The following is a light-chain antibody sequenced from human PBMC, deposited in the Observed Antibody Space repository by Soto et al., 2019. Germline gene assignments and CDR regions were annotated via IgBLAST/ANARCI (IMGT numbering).Light chain of an antibody. CDR2: AAS. J-gene: IGKJ5*01. CDR3: QQSYSTPIT. V-gene: IGKV1-39*01. Sequence: DIQMTQSPSSLSASVGDRVTVTCRASQSISSYLNWYQQKPGKAPKLLIYAASSLQSGIPSRFSGSGSGTDFTLTICSLQPEDFATYYCQQSYSTPITSGQGTRLDIK. CDR1: QSISSY.